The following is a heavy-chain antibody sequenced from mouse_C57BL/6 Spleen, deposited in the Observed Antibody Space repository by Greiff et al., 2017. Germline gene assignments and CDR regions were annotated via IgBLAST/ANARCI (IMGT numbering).Heavy chain of an antibody. J-gene: IGHJ3*01. CDR3: ARDNGYDGELAY. Sequence: VQLQQSVAELVRPGASVKLSCTASGFNFKNTYMNWVKQRPEQGLEWIGRIDPANGNTKYAPKFQGKATITADTSSNTAYLQLSSLTSEDTAIYYCARDNGYDGELAYWGQGTLVTVSA. V-gene: IGHV14-3*01. CDR1: GFNFKNTY. D-gene: IGHD2-2*01. CDR2: IDPANGNT.